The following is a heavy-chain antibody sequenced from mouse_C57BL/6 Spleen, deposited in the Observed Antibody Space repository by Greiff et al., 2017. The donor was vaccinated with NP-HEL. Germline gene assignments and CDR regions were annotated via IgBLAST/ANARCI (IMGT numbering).Heavy chain of an antibody. CDR3: ARPSDSSGYSYAMDY. V-gene: IGHV1-26*01. D-gene: IGHD3-2*02. CDR1: GYTFTDYY. Sequence: EVQLQQSGPELVKPGASVKISCKASGYTFTDYYMNWVKQSHGKSLEWIGDINPNNGGTSYNQKFKGKATLTVDKSSSTAYMELRSLTSEDSAVYYCARPSDSSGYSYAMDYWGQGTSVTVSS. J-gene: IGHJ4*01. CDR2: INPNNGGT.